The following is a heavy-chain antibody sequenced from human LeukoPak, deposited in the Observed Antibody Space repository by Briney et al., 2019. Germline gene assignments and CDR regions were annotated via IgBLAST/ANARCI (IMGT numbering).Heavy chain of an antibody. CDR2: FDPEDGET. Sequence: GASVKVSCEVSGYTLTDLSMHWVRQAPGKGLEWMGGFDPEDGETIYAQNFQGRVTVTEDTSTDTAYMEVRSLRSEDTAVYYCATSSGYGFPFEYWGQGTLVTVSS. V-gene: IGHV1-24*01. CDR1: GYTLTDLS. J-gene: IGHJ4*02. CDR3: ATSSGYGFPFEY. D-gene: IGHD3-22*01.